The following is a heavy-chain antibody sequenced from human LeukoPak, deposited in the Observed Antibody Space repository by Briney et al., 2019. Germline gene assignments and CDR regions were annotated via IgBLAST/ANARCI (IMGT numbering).Heavy chain of an antibody. J-gene: IGHJ4*02. CDR1: GGSISSYY. D-gene: IGHD3-22*01. V-gene: IGHV4-4*07. CDR3: ARVVLTTYYYDSSGAQHRYYFDY. Sequence: SETLSLTCTVSGGSISSYYWSWIRQPAGKGLEWIGRIYTSGSTNYNPSLKSRVTISVDTSKNQFSLKLSSVTAADTAVYYCARVVLTTYYYDSSGAQHRYYFDYWGQGTLVTVSS. CDR2: IYTSGST.